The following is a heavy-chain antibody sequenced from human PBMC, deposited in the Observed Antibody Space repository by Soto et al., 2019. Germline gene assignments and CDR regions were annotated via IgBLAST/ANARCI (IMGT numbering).Heavy chain of an antibody. J-gene: IGHJ5*02. V-gene: IGHV3-74*01. CDR3: AREGASNWFDP. Sequence: EVQLVGSGGGLVQPGGSLRLSCAASGFIFSSYWMHWVRQAPGKGLVWVSRINSDESSASYADSVKGRFTISRDNAKNTLYLQMNSLRAEDTAVYYCAREGASNWFDPWGQGTLVTVSS. CDR2: INSDESSA. CDR1: GFIFSSYW.